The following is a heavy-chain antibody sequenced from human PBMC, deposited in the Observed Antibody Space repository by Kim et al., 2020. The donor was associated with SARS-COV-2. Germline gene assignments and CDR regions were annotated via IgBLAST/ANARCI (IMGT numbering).Heavy chain of an antibody. CDR2: ISYDGSNK. CDR3: AKTRARGAFNY. V-gene: IGHV3-30*18. D-gene: IGHD2-2*01. Sequence: GGSLRLSCAASGFTFSSYGMHWVRQAPGKGLEWVAVISYDGSNKYYADSVKGRFTISRDNSKNTLYLQMNSLRAEDTAVYYCAKTRARGAFNYWGQGTLVTVSS. J-gene: IGHJ4*02. CDR1: GFTFSSYG.